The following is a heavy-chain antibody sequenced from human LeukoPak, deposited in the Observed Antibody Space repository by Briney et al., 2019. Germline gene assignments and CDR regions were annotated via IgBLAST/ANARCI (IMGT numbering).Heavy chain of an antibody. CDR3: ARGMGIAVAGYGDY. D-gene: IGHD6-19*01. CDR2: INHSGST. Sequence: SETLSLTCTVSGGSISSYYWSWIRRPPGKGLEWIGEINHSGSTNYNPSLKSRVTISVDTSKNQFSLKLSSVTAADTAVYYCARGMGIAVAGYGDYWGQGTLVTVSS. J-gene: IGHJ4*02. V-gene: IGHV4-34*01. CDR1: GGSISSYY.